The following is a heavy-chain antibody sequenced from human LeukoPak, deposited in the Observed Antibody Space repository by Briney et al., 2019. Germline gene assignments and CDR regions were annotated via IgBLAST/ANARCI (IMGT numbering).Heavy chain of an antibody. CDR2: INHSGST. CDR3: ARDGWLGPDY. V-gene: IGHV4-34*01. J-gene: IGHJ4*02. CDR1: GGSFSGYY. Sequence: SEALSLTCAVYGGSFSGYYWSWIRQPPGKGLEWIGEINHSGSTNYNPSLKSRVTISVDTSKNQFSLKLSSVTAADTAVYYCARDGWLGPDYWGQGTLVTVSS. D-gene: IGHD6-19*01.